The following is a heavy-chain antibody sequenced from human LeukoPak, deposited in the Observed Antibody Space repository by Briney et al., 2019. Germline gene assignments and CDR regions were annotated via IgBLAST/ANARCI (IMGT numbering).Heavy chain of an antibody. Sequence: PLGSLRLSCAVSGFTFSSYWMDWVRQAPGKGLVWVSRISSDGSNTAYADSVKGRFTISRDNARNTLFLQMSSLRAEDTAVYYCAKRGDGGAWYDYWGQGTLVIVSS. CDR1: GFTFSSYW. V-gene: IGHV3-74*01. CDR3: AKRGDGGAWYDY. CDR2: ISSDGSNT. D-gene: IGHD6-19*01. J-gene: IGHJ4*02.